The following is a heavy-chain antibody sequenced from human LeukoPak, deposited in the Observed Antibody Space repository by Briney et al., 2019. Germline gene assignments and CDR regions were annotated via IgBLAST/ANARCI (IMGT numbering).Heavy chain of an antibody. D-gene: IGHD3-22*01. CDR1: GYTFTGYY. V-gene: IGHV1-2*02. CDR2: INPNSGGT. CDR3: ARNYYDSSGYYQNWFDP. Sequence: ASVKVSCKASGYTFTGYYMHWVRQAPGQGLEWMGWINPNSGGTNYAQKFQGRVTITRDTSISTAYMELSRLRSDDTAVYYCARNYYDSSGYYQNWFDPWGQGTLVTVSS. J-gene: IGHJ5*02.